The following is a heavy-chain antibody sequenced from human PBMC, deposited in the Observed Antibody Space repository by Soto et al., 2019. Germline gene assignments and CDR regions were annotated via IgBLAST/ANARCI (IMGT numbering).Heavy chain of an antibody. CDR2: ISWNSGSI. J-gene: IGHJ4*02. V-gene: IGHV3-9*01. CDR3: AKDRARFTVADSPSYFDY. Sequence: GGSLRLSCAASGFTFDDYAMHWVRQAPGKGLEWVSGISWNSGSIGYADSVKGRFTISRDNAKNSLYLQMNSLRAEDTALYYCAKDRARFTVADSPSYFDYWGQGTLVTVSS. CDR1: GFTFDDYA. D-gene: IGHD6-19*01.